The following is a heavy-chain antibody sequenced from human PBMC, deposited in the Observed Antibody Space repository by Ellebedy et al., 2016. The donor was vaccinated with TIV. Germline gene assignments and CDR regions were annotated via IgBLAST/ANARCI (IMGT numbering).Heavy chain of an antibody. CDR3: ARDDKGDCGGDCSSHYYYYGMDV. J-gene: IGHJ6*02. V-gene: IGHV3-21*01. CDR1: GFTFSSYG. D-gene: IGHD2-21*02. CDR2: ISSSSSYI. Sequence: PGGSLRLSCAASGFTFSSYGMNWVRQAPGKGLAWVSSISSSSSYIYYADSVKGRFTISRDNAKNSLYLQMNSLRAEDTAVYYCARDDKGDCGGDCSSHYYYYGMDVWGQGTTVTVSS.